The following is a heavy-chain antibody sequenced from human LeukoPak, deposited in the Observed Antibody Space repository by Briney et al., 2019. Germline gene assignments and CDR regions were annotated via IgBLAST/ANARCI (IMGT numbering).Heavy chain of an antibody. CDR3: ARELGGYYDY. CDR1: GFTFSSYG. CDR2: ISSSGSTI. V-gene: IGHV3-48*04. J-gene: IGHJ4*02. D-gene: IGHD3-22*01. Sequence: GGSLRLSCAASGFTFSSYGMNWVRHAPGKGLEWVSYISSSGSTIYYADSVKGRFTISRDNAKNSLYLQMNSLRAEDTAVYYCARELGGYYDYWGQETLVTVSS.